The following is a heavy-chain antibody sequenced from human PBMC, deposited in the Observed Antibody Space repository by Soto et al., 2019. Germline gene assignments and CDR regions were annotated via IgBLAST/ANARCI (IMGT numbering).Heavy chain of an antibody. V-gene: IGHV3-48*01. J-gene: IGHJ4*02. CDR2: ITSGSSTI. Sequence: PGGSLRLSCVVSGFTFNSYSMDWVRQAPGKGLEWVSYITSGSSTIHYADSVKGRFTISRDSAKNSVFLQMNSLRVEDTAVYYCVRDAGSLGYWGQGTLVTVSS. CDR3: VRDAGSLGY. D-gene: IGHD3-10*01. CDR1: GFTFNSYS.